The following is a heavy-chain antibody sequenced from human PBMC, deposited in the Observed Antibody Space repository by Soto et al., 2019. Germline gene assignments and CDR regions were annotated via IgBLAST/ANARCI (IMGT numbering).Heavy chain of an antibody. J-gene: IGHJ4*02. D-gene: IGHD3-10*01. CDR3: AKSGPLRPCDY. V-gene: IGHV3-23*01. CDR2: ISGSGGST. Sequence: GGSLRLSCEASGITFSNSAMSWVRQAPGKGLEWVSAISGSGGSTYYADSVKGRFTTSRDNSKNTLYLQMNSLRAEDTAVYYCAKSGPLRPCDYWGQGTLVTVSS. CDR1: GITFSNSA.